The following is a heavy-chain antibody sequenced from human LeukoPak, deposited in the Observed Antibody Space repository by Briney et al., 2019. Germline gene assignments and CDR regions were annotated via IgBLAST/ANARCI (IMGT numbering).Heavy chain of an antibody. CDR3: ARLAGGASPPLRDAFDI. Sequence: GESLKISCKGFGYSFASSWIGWMRQMSGKGLEWMGITHPGDSDTIYSPSFQGQVTISADKSSSTAYLQWSSLKASDTAMYYCARLAGGASPPLRDAFDIWGQGTMVTVS. V-gene: IGHV5-51*01. CDR1: GYSFASSW. J-gene: IGHJ3*02. CDR2: THPGDSDT. D-gene: IGHD2-2*01.